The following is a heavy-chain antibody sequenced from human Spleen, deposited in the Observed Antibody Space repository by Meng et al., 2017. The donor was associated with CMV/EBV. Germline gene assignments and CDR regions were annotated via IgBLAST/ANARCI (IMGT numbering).Heavy chain of an antibody. CDR1: GYTFTGYY. D-gene: IGHD2-2*02. J-gene: IGHJ5*02. CDR3: ARGDCSSTSCYRVGWFDP. Sequence: ASVKVSCKASGYTFTGYYMHWVRQAPGQGLEWMGWINPNSGGTNYAQKFQGRVTMTRDTSISTAYMELSRLRTDDTAVYYCARGDCSSTSCYRVGWFDPWGQGTLVTVSS. CDR2: INPNSGGT. V-gene: IGHV1-2*02.